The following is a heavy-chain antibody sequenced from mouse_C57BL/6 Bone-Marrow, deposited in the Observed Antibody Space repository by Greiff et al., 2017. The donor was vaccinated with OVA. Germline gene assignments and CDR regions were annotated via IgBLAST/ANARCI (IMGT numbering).Heavy chain of an antibody. V-gene: IGHV5-6*01. CDR1: GFTFSSYG. D-gene: IGHD1-1*01. J-gene: IGHJ4*01. Sequence: EVKLVESGGDLVKPGGSLKLSCAASGFTFSSYGMSWVRQTPDKRLEWVATISSGGSYTYYPDSVKGRFTISRDNAKNTLYLQMSSLKSEDTAMYYCARQYYEGMDYWGQGTSVTVSS. CDR3: ARQYYEGMDY. CDR2: ISSGGSYT.